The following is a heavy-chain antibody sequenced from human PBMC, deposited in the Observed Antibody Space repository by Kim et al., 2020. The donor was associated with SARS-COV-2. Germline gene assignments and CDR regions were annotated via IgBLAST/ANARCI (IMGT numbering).Heavy chain of an antibody. CDR3: ARDAGLRYFDWFHIRANYYYGMEV. CDR1: GLTFSSYG. D-gene: IGHD3-9*01. Sequence: GGSLRLSCAASGLTFSSYGMHWVRQAPGKGLEWVAVIWYDGSNKYYADSVKGRFTISRDNSKNTLYLQMNSLRAEDTAVYYCARDAGLRYFDWFHIRANYYYGMEVWGQGTTVTVSS. V-gene: IGHV3-33*01. J-gene: IGHJ6*02. CDR2: IWYDGSNK.